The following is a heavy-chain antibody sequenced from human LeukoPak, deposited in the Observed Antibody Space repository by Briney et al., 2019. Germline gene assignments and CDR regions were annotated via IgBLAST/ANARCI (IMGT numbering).Heavy chain of an antibody. CDR1: GFTVSSYA. Sequence: GGSLRLSCAASGFTVSSYAKTWVRQAPGKGLEWVPSIGYSGCDTYYADSVKGRFTISRDNSMNTLYLQMSSLRADDTALYYCAKDDDGHHHGVDHWGQGTLVTVSS. V-gene: IGHV3-23*01. J-gene: IGHJ4*02. CDR3: AKDDDGHHHGVDH. CDR2: IGYSGCDT. D-gene: IGHD4-17*01.